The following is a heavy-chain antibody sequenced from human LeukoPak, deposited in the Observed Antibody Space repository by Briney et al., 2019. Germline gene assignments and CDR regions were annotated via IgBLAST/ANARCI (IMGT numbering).Heavy chain of an antibody. Sequence: SETLSLTCTVSGGSISSSSYYWGWIRQPPGKGLEWIGSIYYSGSTYYNPSLKSRVTISADTSKNQFSLKLSSVTAADTAVYYCARGPPSSSSAWFDPWGQGTLVTVSS. CDR1: GGSISSSSYY. CDR2: IYYSGST. J-gene: IGHJ5*02. V-gene: IGHV4-39*01. D-gene: IGHD6-6*01. CDR3: ARGPPSSSSAWFDP.